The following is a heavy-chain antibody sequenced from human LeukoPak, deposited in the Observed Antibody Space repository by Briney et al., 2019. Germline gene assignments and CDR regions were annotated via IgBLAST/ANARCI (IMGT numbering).Heavy chain of an antibody. J-gene: IGHJ4*02. CDR1: GFAFSTYW. D-gene: IGHD4-17*01. Sequence: GGSLRLSCAASGFAFSTYWMTWVRKAPGKGLERLANINQDGSEKHYVDSVKGRFTISRDNAKNSLYLQMNSLRAEDTAVYYCARSYGAFSGPVAYWGQGTLVTLSS. CDR2: INQDGSEK. V-gene: IGHV3-7*01. CDR3: ARSYGAFSGPVAY.